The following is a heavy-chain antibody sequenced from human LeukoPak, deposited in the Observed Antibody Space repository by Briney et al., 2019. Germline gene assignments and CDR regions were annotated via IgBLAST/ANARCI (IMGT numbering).Heavy chain of an antibody. J-gene: IGHJ6*03. CDR1: GGSISSGSYY. CDR3: ARKTIVVVPAALGLNYYYYYMDV. CDR2: IYTSGST. D-gene: IGHD2-2*01. Sequence: SQTLSLTCTVSGGSISSGSYYWSWIRQPAGKGLEWIGRIYTSGSTNYNPSLKSRVTISVDTSKNRFSLKLSSVTAADTAVYYCARKTIVVVPAALGLNYYYYYMDVWGKGTTVTVSS. V-gene: IGHV4-61*02.